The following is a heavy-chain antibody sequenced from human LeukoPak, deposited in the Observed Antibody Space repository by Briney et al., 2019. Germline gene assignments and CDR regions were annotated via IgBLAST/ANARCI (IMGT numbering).Heavy chain of an antibody. V-gene: IGHV4-34*01. CDR2: INHSGST. D-gene: IGHD3-22*01. CDR3: ARGIYDSSGDEFDALDI. J-gene: IGHJ3*02. Sequence: SETLSLTCAVYGGSFSGYYWSWIRQPPGKGLEWIGEINHSGSTNYNPSLKSRVTISVDTSKNQFSLKLSSVTAADTAVYYCARGIYDSSGDEFDALDIWGQGTMVTVSS. CDR1: GGSFSGYY.